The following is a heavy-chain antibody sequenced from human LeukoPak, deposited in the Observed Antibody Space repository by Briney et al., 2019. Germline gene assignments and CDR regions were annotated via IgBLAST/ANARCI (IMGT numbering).Heavy chain of an antibody. CDR3: ARDPYSGNYGNYYYYYMDV. CDR2: INWNGGST. V-gene: IGHV3-20*04. J-gene: IGHJ6*03. Sequence: PGGSLRLSCAASGFTFSSYSMNWVRQAPGKGLEWVSGINWNGGSTGYADSVKGRFTISRDNAKNSLFLQMNNLSPDDTAVYFCARDPYSGNYGNYYYYYMDVWGKGTTVTISS. D-gene: IGHD1-26*01. CDR1: GFTFSSYS.